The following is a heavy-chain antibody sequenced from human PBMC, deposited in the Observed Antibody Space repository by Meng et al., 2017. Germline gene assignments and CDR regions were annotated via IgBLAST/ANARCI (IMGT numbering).Heavy chain of an antibody. V-gene: IGHV1-69*06. Sequence: SVKVSCKASGGIFSSYAISWVRQAPGQGLEWMGGIIPIFGTANYAQKFQGRVTITADKSTSTAYMELSSLGAEDTAVYYCARDPEVEMAAIGDGAFEVWGQGTMVTVSS. CDR2: IIPIFGTA. D-gene: IGHD5-24*01. CDR3: ARDPEVEMAAIGDGAFEV. CDR1: GGIFSSYA. J-gene: IGHJ3*01.